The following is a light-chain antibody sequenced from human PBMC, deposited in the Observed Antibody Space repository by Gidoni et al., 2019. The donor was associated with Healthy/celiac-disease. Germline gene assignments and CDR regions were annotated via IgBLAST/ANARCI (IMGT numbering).Light chain of an antibody. J-gene: IGKJ2*01. CDR1: QSVSSY. CDR2: DGS. Sequence: EIVLTQSPATLSLSPGERATLPCRASQSVSSYLAWYQQKPGQAPRLLIYDGSNRATGIPARFSGSGSGTDFTLTISSLEPEDFAVYYCQQRSNWPPYTFGQXTKLEIK. V-gene: IGKV3-11*01. CDR3: QQRSNWPPYT.